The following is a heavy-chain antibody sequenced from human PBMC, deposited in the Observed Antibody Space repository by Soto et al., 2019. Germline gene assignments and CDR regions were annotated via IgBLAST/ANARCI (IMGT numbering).Heavy chain of an antibody. Sequence: VASVKVSCKASGYTFTSYDINWVRQATGQGLEWMGWMNPNSGNTGYAQKFQGRVTMTRNASISTAYMELSSLRSEDTAVYYCARVYYGSGGPSGGMDVWGQGTTVTVSS. V-gene: IGHV1-8*01. CDR3: ARVYYGSGGPSGGMDV. CDR1: GYTFTSYD. CDR2: MNPNSGNT. J-gene: IGHJ6*02. D-gene: IGHD3-10*01.